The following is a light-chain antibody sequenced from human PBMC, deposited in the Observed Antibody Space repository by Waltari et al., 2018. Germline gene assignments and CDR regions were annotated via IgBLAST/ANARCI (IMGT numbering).Light chain of an antibody. J-gene: IGKJ4*01. CDR2: AAS. CDR3: QQSYSTPRT. CDR1: QSISSH. Sequence: DIQMTHSPSSLSASVAARVTITCRASQSISSHSNWYQQKPGKAPKLLIYAASSLQSGVPSRFSGSGSGTDFTLTISSLQPEDFATYYCQQSYSTPRTFGGGTKVEIK. V-gene: IGKV1-39*01.